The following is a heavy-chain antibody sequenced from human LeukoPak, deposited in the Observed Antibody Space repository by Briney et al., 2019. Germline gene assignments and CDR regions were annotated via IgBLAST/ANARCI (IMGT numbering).Heavy chain of an antibody. D-gene: IGHD3-3*01. V-gene: IGHV1-8*01. CDR2: MNPNSGNT. Sequence: ASVKVSCKASGYTFTSYDINWVRQATGQGLEWMGWMNPNSGNTGYAQKFQGRVTMTRNTSISTAYMELSSLRSEDTAVYYCARDTNYDFWSGYHKEYYYYYYMDVWGKGTTVTVSS. J-gene: IGHJ6*03. CDR3: ARDTNYDFWSGYHKEYYYYYYMDV. CDR1: GYTFTSYD.